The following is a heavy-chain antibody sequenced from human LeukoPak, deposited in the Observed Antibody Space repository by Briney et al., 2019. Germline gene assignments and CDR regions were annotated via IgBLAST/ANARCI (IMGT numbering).Heavy chain of an antibody. V-gene: IGHV4-59*01. J-gene: IGHJ3*02. D-gene: IGHD3-9*01. Sequence: SETLSLTCTVSGGSISSYYWSWIRQPTGKGLEWIGYIYYSGSTNYNPSLKSRVTISVDTSKNQFSLKLSSVTAADTAVCYCARADYDILTGYWVHAFDIWGQGTMVTVSS. CDR2: IYYSGST. CDR1: GGSISSYY. CDR3: ARADYDILTGYWVHAFDI.